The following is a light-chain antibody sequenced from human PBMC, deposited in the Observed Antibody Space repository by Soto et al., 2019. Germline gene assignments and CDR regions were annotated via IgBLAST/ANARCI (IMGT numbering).Light chain of an antibody. J-gene: IGKJ1*01. CDR1: QSVLYSSNNKNY. CDR2: WAS. Sequence: DIVTTQSPDSLAVSLGERATINCKSSQSVLYSSNNKNYLAWYQQKPGQPPKLPIYWASTRESGVPDRFSGSGSGTDFTLTISSLQAEDVAVYYCQQYYSTPQTFGQGTKVDIK. V-gene: IGKV4-1*01. CDR3: QQYYSTPQT.